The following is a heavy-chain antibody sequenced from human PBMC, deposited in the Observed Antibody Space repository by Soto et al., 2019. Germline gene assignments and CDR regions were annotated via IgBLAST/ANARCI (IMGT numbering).Heavy chain of an antibody. J-gene: IGHJ4*02. CDR1: GFTFSNAW. D-gene: IGHD3-9*01. V-gene: IGHV3-15*01. CDR3: TTDGAYYDILTGNDY. CDR2: IKSKTDGGTT. Sequence: GGSLRLSCAASGFTFSNAWMSWVRQAPGKGLEWVGRIKSKTDGGTTDYAAPVKGRFTTSRDDSKNTLYLQMNSLKTEDTAVYYCTTDGAYYDILTGNDYWGQGTLVTVSS.